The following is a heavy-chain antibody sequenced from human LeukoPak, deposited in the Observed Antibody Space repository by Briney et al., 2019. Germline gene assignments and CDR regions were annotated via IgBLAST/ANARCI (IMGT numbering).Heavy chain of an antibody. CDR2: INTHTGDT. CDR1: GYTFTTYD. J-gene: IGHJ4*02. Sequence: ASVKVSCKASGYTFTTYDISWMRQAPGQGPEWMGWINTHTGDTRYGQKAQGRVTMTTDTSTSTAYMELRSLESDDTAVYFCARGPGGCSGGSCYHDYWGQGTLVTVSS. D-gene: IGHD2-15*01. V-gene: IGHV1-18*01. CDR3: ARGPGGCSGGSCYHDY.